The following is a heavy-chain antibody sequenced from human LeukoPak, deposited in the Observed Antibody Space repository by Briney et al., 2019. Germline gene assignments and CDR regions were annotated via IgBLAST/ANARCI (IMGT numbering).Heavy chain of an antibody. CDR2: INPNSGGT. J-gene: IGHJ6*03. V-gene: IGHV1-2*02. D-gene: IGHD3-3*01. CDR3: ARVSPPPRITIFGVVPPVGYMDV. CDR1: GYTFTGYY. Sequence: GASVKVSCKASGYTFTGYYMHWVRQAPGQGLEWMGWINPNSGGTNYAQKFQGRVTMTRDTSISTAYMELSRLRSDDTAVYYCARVSPPPRITIFGVVPPVGYMDVWGKGTTVTVSS.